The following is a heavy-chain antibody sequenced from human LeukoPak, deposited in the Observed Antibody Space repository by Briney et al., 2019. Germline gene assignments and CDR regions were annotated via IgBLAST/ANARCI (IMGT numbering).Heavy chain of an antibody. CDR2: ISYDGSNK. CDR1: GFTFSSYA. D-gene: IGHD6-13*01. V-gene: IGHV3-30-3*01. Sequence: PGRSLRLSCAASGFTFSSYAMHWVRQAPGQGLEWVAVISYDGSNKYYADSVKGRFTISRDNSKNTLYLQMNSLRAEDTAAYYCARADIAAAGTPRTYFDYWGQGTLVTVSS. J-gene: IGHJ4*02. CDR3: ARADIAAAGTPRTYFDY.